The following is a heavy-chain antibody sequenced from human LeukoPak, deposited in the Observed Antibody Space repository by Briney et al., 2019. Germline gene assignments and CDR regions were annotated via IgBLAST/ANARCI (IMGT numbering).Heavy chain of an antibody. CDR1: GFMFSSYG. Sequence: GGSLRLSCAASGFMFSSYGIHWVRQGPGKGLEWVALISYDGSNKYYADSVKGRFTISIDSSKNTLYLQMNSLRAEDTAVYYCANENYYGSGSYPDYWGQGTLVTVSS. D-gene: IGHD3-10*01. CDR3: ANENYYGSGSYPDY. V-gene: IGHV3-30*18. J-gene: IGHJ4*02. CDR2: ISYDGSNK.